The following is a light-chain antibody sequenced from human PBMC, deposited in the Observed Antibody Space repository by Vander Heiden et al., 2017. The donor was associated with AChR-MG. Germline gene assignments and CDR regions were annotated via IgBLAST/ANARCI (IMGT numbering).Light chain of an antibody. Sequence: QSALTQAASVSGSPGQSITISCTGTSSDVVRYNLVSWYQHHPGNAPKLMIYEGNKRPSGVSNRFAGSKSGNAASLTISGLQAEDEADYYCCSYAGSSTWVFGGGTKLTVL. J-gene: IGLJ3*02. CDR2: EGN. V-gene: IGLV2-23*01. CDR1: SSDVVRYNL. CDR3: CSYAGSSTWV.